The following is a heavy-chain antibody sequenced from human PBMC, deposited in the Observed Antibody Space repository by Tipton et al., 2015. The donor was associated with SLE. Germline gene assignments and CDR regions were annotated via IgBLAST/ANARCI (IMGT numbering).Heavy chain of an antibody. J-gene: IGHJ6*03. CDR2: INHSGST. D-gene: IGHD2-8*01. V-gene: IGHV4-61*08. CDR3: ARESFTNDFYYYMDV. Sequence: TLSLTCTVSGGSFSSGGYYWSCIRQPPGKGLEWIGEINHSGSTKYNPSLKSRVTISVDTSKNQFSLQLTSVTAADTAIYYCARESFTNDFYYYMDVWGKGTTVTVSS. CDR1: GGSFSSGGYY.